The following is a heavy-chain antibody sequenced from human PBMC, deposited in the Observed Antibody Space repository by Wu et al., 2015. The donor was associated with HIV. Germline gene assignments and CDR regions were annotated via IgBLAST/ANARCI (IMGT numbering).Heavy chain of an antibody. CDR3: ARDPQLLRTSYYYYGMDS. V-gene: IGHV1-2*02. CDR1: GYTFTGYY. Sequence: QVQLVQSGAEVKKPGASVKVSCKASGYTFTGYYMHWVRQAPGQGLEWMGWINPNSGGTNYAQKFQGRVTMTRDTSISTAYMELSRLRSDDTAVYYCARDPQLLRTSYYYYGMDSWGQGTTVHRLL. J-gene: IGHJ6*02. CDR2: INPNSGGT. D-gene: IGHD2-2*01.